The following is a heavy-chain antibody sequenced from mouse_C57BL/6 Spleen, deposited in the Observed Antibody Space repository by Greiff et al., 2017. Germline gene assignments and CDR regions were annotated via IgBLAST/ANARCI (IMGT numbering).Heavy chain of an antibody. CDR2: IYPRSGNT. CDR3: ASWESAMDY. Sequence: VQLQESGAELARPGASVKLSCKASGYTFTSYGISWVKQRTGQGLEWIGEIYPRSGNTYYNEKFKGKATLTADKSSSTAYMELRSLTSEDSAVYFCASWESAMDYWSQGTSVTVSS. V-gene: IGHV1-81*01. CDR1: GYTFTSYG. J-gene: IGHJ4*01. D-gene: IGHD4-1*01.